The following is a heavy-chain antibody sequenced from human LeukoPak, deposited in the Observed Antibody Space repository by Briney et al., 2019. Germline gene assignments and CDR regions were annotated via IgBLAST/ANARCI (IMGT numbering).Heavy chain of an antibody. CDR2: ISYDGSNK. V-gene: IGHV3-30*18. CDR1: GFTFSSYG. CDR3: AKDLVVGALDY. Sequence: GRSLRLSCAASGFTFSSYGMHWVRQAPGKGLEWVAVISYDGSNKYYADSVKGRFTISRDNSKNTLYLQMNSLRAEDTAVYYCAKDLVVGALDYWGQGTLVTVSS. J-gene: IGHJ4*02. D-gene: IGHD1-26*01.